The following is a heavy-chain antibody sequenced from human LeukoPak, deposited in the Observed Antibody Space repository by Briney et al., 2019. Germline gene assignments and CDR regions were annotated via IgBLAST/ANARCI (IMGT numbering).Heavy chain of an antibody. J-gene: IGHJ4*02. D-gene: IGHD3-10*01. CDR1: GGSISSYY. V-gene: IGHV4-59*01. CDR2: IYYSGST. CDR3: ARGGGYYGSGSHFDY. Sequence: SETLSLTCTVSGGSISSYYWSWIRQPPGKGLEWIGYIYYSGSTNYNPSLKSRVTISVDTSKNQFSLKLSSVTAADTAVYYCARGGGYYGSGSHFDYWGQGTLVTVSS.